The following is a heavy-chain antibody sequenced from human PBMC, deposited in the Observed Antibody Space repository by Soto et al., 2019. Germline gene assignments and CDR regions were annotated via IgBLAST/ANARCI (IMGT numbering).Heavy chain of an antibody. Sequence: EVQLVESGGGLVQPGGSLRLSCAASGFTFSIYNMDWVRQSPGKGLEWISSISTSSSSISYADSVRGRFTISRDNARNSLYLQMDSLRVEXXXXXXXXXGQDFGDYHDWGQGTLVTXXS. J-gene: IGHJ4*02. D-gene: IGHD4-17*01. CDR1: GFTFSIYN. V-gene: IGHV3-21*01. CDR2: ISTSSSSI. CDR3: XXGQDFGDYHD.